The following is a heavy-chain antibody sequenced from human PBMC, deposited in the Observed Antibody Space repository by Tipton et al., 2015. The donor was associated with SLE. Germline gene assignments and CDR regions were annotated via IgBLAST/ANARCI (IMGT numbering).Heavy chain of an antibody. D-gene: IGHD3-3*01. CDR2: INHSGST. CDR3: ARDLEWLFGWFDP. CDR1: GFTFSDYY. V-gene: IGHV4-34*01. J-gene: IGHJ5*02. Sequence: QLVQSGGGLVKPGGSLRLSCAASGFTFSDYYMSWIRQPPGKGLEWIGEINHSGSTNYNPSLKSRVTISVDTSKNQSSLKLSSVTAADTAVYYCARDLEWLFGWFDPWGQGTLVTVSS.